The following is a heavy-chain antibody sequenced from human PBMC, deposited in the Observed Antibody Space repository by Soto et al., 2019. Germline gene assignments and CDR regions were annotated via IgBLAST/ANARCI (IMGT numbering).Heavy chain of an antibody. D-gene: IGHD2-2*01. Sequence: GGSLRLSCAASGFTFSSYAMHWVRQAPGKGLEWVAVISYDGSNKYYADSVKGRFTISRDNSKNTLYLQMNSLRAEDTAVYYCARDPSTAPLYYYYGTDVWGQGTTVTV. CDR3: ARDPSTAPLYYYYGTDV. V-gene: IGHV3-30-3*01. CDR1: GFTFSSYA. J-gene: IGHJ6*02. CDR2: ISYDGSNK.